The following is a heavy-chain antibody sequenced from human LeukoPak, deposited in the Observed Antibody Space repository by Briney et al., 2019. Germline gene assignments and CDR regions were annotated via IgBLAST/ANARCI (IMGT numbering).Heavy chain of an antibody. CDR2: INHSGST. D-gene: IGHD6-19*01. Sequence: SETLSLTCAVYGGSFSGYYWSWIRQPPGKGLEWIGEINHSGSTNYNPSLKSRVTISVDTSKNQFSLKLSSVTAADTAVYYCASYLYSSGWYLRLLGATGGDAFDIWGQGTMVTVSS. J-gene: IGHJ3*02. CDR3: ASYLYSSGWYLRLLGATGGDAFDI. CDR1: GGSFSGYY. V-gene: IGHV4-34*01.